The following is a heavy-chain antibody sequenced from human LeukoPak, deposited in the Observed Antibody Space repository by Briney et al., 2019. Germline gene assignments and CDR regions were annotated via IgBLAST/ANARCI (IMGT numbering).Heavy chain of an antibody. CDR2: IDHSGST. CDR3: ARGRRYRYFDY. J-gene: IGHJ4*02. Sequence: SETLSLTCAVSGGSIINSNWWSWVRQPPGKGLEWIGEIDHSGSTNYNPSLKSRVTISVDTSKNQFSLKLSSVTAADTAVYYCARGRRYRYFDYWGQGTLVTVSS. D-gene: IGHD1-14*01. V-gene: IGHV4-4*02. CDR1: GGSIINSNW.